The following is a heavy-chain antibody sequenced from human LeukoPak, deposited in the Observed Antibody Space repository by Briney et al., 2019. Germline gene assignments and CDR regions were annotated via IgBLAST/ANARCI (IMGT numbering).Heavy chain of an antibody. CDR1: GGSITTSSYY. V-gene: IGHV4-39*01. Sequence: SETLSLTCTVSGGSITTSSYYWGWIRQPPGKGLEWIGSIYYSESPYYNPSLESRVTISVDTSENQFSLKLTSVTAADTAMYYCARHYYFDSSGCYYGFDYWGQGTLVTVSS. J-gene: IGHJ4*02. CDR3: ARHYYFDSSGCYYGFDY. D-gene: IGHD3-22*01. CDR2: IYYSESP.